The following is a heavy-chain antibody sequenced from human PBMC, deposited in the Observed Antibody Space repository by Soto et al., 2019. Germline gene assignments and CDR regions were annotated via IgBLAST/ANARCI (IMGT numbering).Heavy chain of an antibody. J-gene: IGHJ6*02. D-gene: IGHD6-6*01. CDR1: GFTFSSYA. V-gene: IGHV3-48*02. CDR2: ISSSSSTI. Sequence: GSLRLSCAASGFTFSSYAMHWVRQAPGKGLEWVSYISSSSSTIYYADSVKGRFTISRDNAKNSLYLQMNSLRDEDTAVYYCARPEYSSSSYGMDVWGQGTTVTVSS. CDR3: ARPEYSSSSYGMDV.